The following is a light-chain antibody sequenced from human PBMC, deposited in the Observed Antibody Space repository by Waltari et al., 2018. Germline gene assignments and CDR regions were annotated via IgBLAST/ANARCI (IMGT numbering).Light chain of an antibody. V-gene: IGLV2-14*01. CDR1: TSHVGGFNF. CDR2: EVH. J-gene: IGLJ2*01. Sequence: QSALTQPASVSGSPGQSTTISCTLTTSHVGGFNFVPWDQQHPAKAPNLNIYEVHTRPSGGSHRFSGSKSGYTASLTISGLQPGDEADYYCISYTATKTLVFGGGTKLTVL. CDR3: ISYTATKTLV.